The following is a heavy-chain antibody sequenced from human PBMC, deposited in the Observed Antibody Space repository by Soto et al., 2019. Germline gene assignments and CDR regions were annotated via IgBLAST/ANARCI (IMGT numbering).Heavy chain of an antibody. V-gene: IGHV1-3*01. D-gene: IGHD2-2*01. Sequence: ASVQVSCKASSYSFTKDGLHWVRQAPGQRLEWMGWINPGNGETKYSQKFQGRVTITRDTSATTAYRELSSLRSEDSPVFYCAMTDCSSTSCYNYYYYGMDVWGQGTTVTVSS. J-gene: IGHJ6*02. CDR1: SYSFTKDG. CDR2: INPGNGET. CDR3: AMTDCSSTSCYNYYYYGMDV.